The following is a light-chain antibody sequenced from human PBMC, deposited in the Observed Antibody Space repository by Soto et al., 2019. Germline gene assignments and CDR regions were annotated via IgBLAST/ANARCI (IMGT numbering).Light chain of an antibody. J-gene: IGLJ1*01. CDR3: SSYAGSNNFDV. CDR2: EVS. V-gene: IGLV2-8*01. CDR1: SSDVGGYNY. Sequence: QSALTQPASVSGSPGQSITISCTGTSSDVGGYNYVSWYQQHPGKAPKLMIYEVSNRPSGVPDRFSGSKSGNTASLTVSGLQAEDEADYYCSSYAGSNNFDVFGTGTKVTVL.